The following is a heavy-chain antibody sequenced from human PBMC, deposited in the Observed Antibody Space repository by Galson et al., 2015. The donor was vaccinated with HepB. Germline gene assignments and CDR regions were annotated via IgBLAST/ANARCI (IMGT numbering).Heavy chain of an antibody. D-gene: IGHD3-10*01. V-gene: IGHV3-23*01. J-gene: IGHJ4*02. CDR1: GFTFDNYA. CDR3: ATTVRGINY. Sequence: SLRLSCAASGFTFDNYAMAWVRQAPGKGLEWVSVVSGSDGTTYYAASVTGRSTISRDDSKNTIYLQTNSLRADDTAVYYCATTVRGINYWGQGTLVTVSS. CDR2: VSGSDGTT.